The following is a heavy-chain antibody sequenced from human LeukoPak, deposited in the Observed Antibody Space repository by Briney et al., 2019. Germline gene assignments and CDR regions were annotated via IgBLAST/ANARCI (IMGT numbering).Heavy chain of an antibody. CDR2: ITGGGGST. CDR3: AKGLTPTRFYFDS. CDR1: GFTFSSYA. V-gene: IGHV3-23*01. D-gene: IGHD4-11*01. Sequence: PGESLRLSCAASGFTFSSYAMSWVRQAPGKGLEWVSGITGGGGSTYYADSVTGRFSISRDNTKNTLFLQMDSLRAEDTAEYYCAKGLTPTRFYFDSWGQGTLVTVSS. J-gene: IGHJ4*02.